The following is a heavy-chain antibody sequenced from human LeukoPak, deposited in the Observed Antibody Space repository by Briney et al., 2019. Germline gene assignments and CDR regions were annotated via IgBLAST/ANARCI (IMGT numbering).Heavy chain of an antibody. CDR3: ARSEGYGILGPTPNWFDP. J-gene: IGHJ5*02. CDR2: IYYSGST. CDR1: GGSISSSSYY. V-gene: IGHV4-39*01. D-gene: IGHD5-12*01. Sequence: PSETLSLTCTVSGGSISSSSYYWGWIRQPPGQGLEWIGSIYYSGSTYYNPSLKSRVTISVDTSKNQFSLKLSSVTAADTAVYYCARSEGYGILGPTPNWFDPWGQGTLVTVSS.